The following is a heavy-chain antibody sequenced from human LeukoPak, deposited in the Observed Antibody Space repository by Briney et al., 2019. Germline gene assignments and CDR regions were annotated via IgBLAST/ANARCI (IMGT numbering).Heavy chain of an antibody. V-gene: IGHV3-30*03. CDR1: GFTFSSFG. J-gene: IGHJ4*02. D-gene: IGHD1-26*01. CDR3: DREMYSWRVRIIYY. CDR2: ISYNRSNI. Sequence: GGSLRLSCVASGFTFSSFGMNWVRQAPGKGLEWVSFISYNRSNIYYADSVKGRFTTSRDNARNSLYLQMNSLRAEDTAVYYCDREMYSWRVRIIYYWGRGTLVTVSS.